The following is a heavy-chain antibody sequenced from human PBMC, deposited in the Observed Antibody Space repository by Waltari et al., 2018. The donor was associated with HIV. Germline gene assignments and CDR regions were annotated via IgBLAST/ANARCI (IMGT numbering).Heavy chain of an antibody. V-gene: IGHV1-69*01. D-gene: IGHD5-12*01. CDR3: AIPGGYGYTHNYGMDV. Sequence: MQQVQSGAEVQSHGSTVTVACTASVGTFSSYDTRWVRQAPGQGLDWMVGIIPIFSTANNAQKFHGRVTITADESTSTAYMELSSLRSEDTAVYYCAIPGGYGYTHNYGMDVWGQGTTVTVSS. CDR2: IIPIFSTA. CDR1: VGTFSSYD. J-gene: IGHJ6*02.